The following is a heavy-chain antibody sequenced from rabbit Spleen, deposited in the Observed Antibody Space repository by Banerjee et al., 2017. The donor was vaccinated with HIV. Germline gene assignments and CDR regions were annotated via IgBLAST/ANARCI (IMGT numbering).Heavy chain of an antibody. CDR3: ARSLYWSSGWGDL. CDR1: GFDFSSYY. Sequence: SLTLTCEGSGFDFSSYYMSWVRQAPGKGLEWIGYIDPFFGTTYYANWVNGRFTISSDNAQNTVDLQMTGLTAADTATYFCARSLYWSSGWGDLWGPGTLVTVS. D-gene: IGHD4-1*01. J-gene: IGHJ4*01. V-gene: IGHV1S7*01. CDR2: IDPFFGTT.